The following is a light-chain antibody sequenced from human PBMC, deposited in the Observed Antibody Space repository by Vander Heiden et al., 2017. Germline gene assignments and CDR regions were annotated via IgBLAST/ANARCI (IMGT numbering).Light chain of an antibody. V-gene: IGLV3-19*01. Sequence: SSELTQDPAVSVALGQTVRITCQGDSPRSYYASWYRQKPGQAPVLVIYGKNNRPSGIPDRFSGSSSGNTASLTITGGQAEDEADYYCNSRDSSGNPEDVVFGGGTKLTVL. CDR1: SPRSYY. CDR3: NSRDSSGNPEDVV. CDR2: GKN. J-gene: IGLJ2*01.